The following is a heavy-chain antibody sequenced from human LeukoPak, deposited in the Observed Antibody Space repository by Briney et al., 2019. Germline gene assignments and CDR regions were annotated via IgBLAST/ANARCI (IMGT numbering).Heavy chain of an antibody. D-gene: IGHD4-17*01. Sequence: GGSLRLSCAASGFTFSNYVMSWVRQAPGKGLEWVSVIGRSGHFTNYADSVKGRFTISRDNSKDTLSLQMSSLRAEDTAIYYCAKDRDDSGDDVFDHWGQGILVTVSS. J-gene: IGHJ4*02. CDR2: IGRSGHFT. CDR3: AKDRDDSGDDVFDH. CDR1: GFTFSNYV. V-gene: IGHV3-23*01.